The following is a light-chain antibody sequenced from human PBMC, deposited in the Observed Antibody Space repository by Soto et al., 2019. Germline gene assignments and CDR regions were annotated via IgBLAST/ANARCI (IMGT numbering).Light chain of an antibody. CDR3: QQYNSYSSYT. CDR2: DAS. CDR1: QSISSG. V-gene: IGKV1-5*01. Sequence: DIQMTQSPSTLSGSVGDRVTISCRASQSISSGLAWYQQKPGKAPKLLIYDASSLESGVPSRFSGSGSGTEFTLTISSLQPDDFATYYCQQYNSYSSYTFGQGTKLEIK. J-gene: IGKJ2*01.